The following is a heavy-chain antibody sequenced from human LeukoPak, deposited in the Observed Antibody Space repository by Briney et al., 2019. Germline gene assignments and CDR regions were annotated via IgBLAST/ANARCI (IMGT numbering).Heavy chain of an antibody. CDR1: GGSISSYY. CDR2: IYYSGST. J-gene: IGHJ6*03. Sequence: PWETLSLTCTVSGGSISSYYWSWIRQPPGKGLEWIGYIYYSGSTNYNPSLKSRVTISVDTSKNQFSLKLSSVTAADTAVYYCASLGGLVRGYYYYMDVWGKGTTVTVSS. CDR3: ASLGGLVRGYYYYMDV. V-gene: IGHV4-59*08. D-gene: IGHD3-10*01.